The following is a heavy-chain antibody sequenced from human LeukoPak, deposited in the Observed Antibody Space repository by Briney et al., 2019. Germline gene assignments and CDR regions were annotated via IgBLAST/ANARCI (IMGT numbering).Heavy chain of an antibody. CDR3: AKVGADRALRYSDWSIWE. CDR1: GYTFASYY. CDR2: INPSGGST. J-gene: IGHJ4*02. V-gene: IGHV1-46*01. D-gene: IGHD3-9*01. Sequence: ASVKVSCKASGYTFASYYMHWVRQAPGQGLEWMGIINPSGGSTSYAQKFQSRVTMTRDTSTSTVYMELSSLRSEDTAVYYCAKVGADRALRYSDWSIWEWGQGTLVSVSS.